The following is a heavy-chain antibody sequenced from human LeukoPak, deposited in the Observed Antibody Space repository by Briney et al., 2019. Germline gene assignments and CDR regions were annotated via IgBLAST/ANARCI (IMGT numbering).Heavy chain of an antibody. Sequence: PGGSLRLSCAASGFTFSSYEMNWVRQAPGKGLEWVSYISCSGSTIYYADSVKGRFTISRDNAKNSLYLQMNSLRVEDTAVYHCAKLAKYFYGAETFYFFEHWGQGTPVTASS. CDR3: AKLAKYFYGAETFYFFEH. V-gene: IGHV3-48*03. CDR2: ISCSGSTI. D-gene: IGHD3-10*01. J-gene: IGHJ4*02. CDR1: GFTFSSYE.